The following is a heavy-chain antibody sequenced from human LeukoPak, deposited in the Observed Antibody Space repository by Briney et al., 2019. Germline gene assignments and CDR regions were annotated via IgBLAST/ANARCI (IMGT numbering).Heavy chain of an antibody. CDR3: ARGNYYDSSGYYYY. CDR2: IKQDGSEK. CDR1: GFTFSSYW. V-gene: IGHV3-7*01. D-gene: IGHD3-22*01. J-gene: IGHJ4*02. Sequence: GGSLRLSCAASGFTFSSYWMSWARQAPGKGLEWVANIKQDGSEKYYVDSVKGRFTISRDNAKNSLYLQMNSLRAEDTAVYYCARGNYYDSSGYYYYWGQGTLVTVSS.